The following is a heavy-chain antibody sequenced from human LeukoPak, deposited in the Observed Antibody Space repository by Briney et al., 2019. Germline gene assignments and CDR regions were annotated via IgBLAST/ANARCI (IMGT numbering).Heavy chain of an antibody. Sequence: GGSLRLSCAASGFIFSTYAMSWVRQAPGKGLEWVSGISTSGDYTNYADSVRGRFTISRDNAKKTLYLEMNSLRVEDTAIYYCAKDHVGIAMIVMVLDSWGQGTLVTVSS. V-gene: IGHV3-23*01. CDR1: GFIFSTYA. J-gene: IGHJ4*02. D-gene: IGHD3-22*01. CDR2: ISTSGDYT. CDR3: AKDHVGIAMIVMVLDS.